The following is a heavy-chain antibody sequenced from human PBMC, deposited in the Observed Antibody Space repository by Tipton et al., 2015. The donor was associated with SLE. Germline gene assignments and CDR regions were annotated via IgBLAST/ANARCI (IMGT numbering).Heavy chain of an antibody. Sequence: SLRLSCAASGFTFSSYGMHWVRQAPGKGLEWVAFIRYDGSNKYYADSVKGRFTISRDNAKNSLYLQMNSLRAEDTAVYYCARAEIAAAGTDYWGQGTLVTVSS. V-gene: IGHV3-30*02. CDR1: GFTFSSYG. D-gene: IGHD6-13*01. CDR2: IRYDGSNK. CDR3: ARAEIAAAGTDY. J-gene: IGHJ4*02.